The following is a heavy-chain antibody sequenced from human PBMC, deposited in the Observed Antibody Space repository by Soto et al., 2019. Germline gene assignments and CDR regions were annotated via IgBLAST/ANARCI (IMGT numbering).Heavy chain of an antibody. CDR2: IYSGGST. Sequence: GGSLSLSCAASEFTVSSNYRNWVRQAPGKGLECVSTIYSGGSTYYADSVKGRFTISRDNSKNTLYLQMNNLRAEDTAVYYCAGRVGATNYGMDVWGQGTTVTVSS. D-gene: IGHD1-26*01. CDR3: AGRVGATNYGMDV. J-gene: IGHJ6*02. V-gene: IGHV3-53*01. CDR1: EFTVSSNY.